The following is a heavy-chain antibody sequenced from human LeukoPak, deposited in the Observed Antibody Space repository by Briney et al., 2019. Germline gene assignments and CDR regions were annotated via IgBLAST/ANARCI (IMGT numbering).Heavy chain of an antibody. D-gene: IGHD2-2*01. J-gene: IGHJ6*02. CDR2: ISAYNGNT. V-gene: IGHV1-18*01. CDR3: ARVGIVVVPAAIGDYYGMDV. Sequence: EASVKVSCKASGYTFISYGISWVRQAPGQGLEWMGWISAYNGNTNYAQKLQGRVTMTTDTSTSTAYMELRSLRSDDTAVYYCARVGIVVVPAAIGDYYGMDVWGQGTTVTVSS. CDR1: GYTFISYG.